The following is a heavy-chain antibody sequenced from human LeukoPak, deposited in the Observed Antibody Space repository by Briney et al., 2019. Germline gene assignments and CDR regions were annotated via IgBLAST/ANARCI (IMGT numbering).Heavy chain of an antibody. CDR3: ARDMYGDYEDYFDY. CDR1: GGSISSYY. CDR2: IYYSGST. Sequence: SETLSLTCTVSGGSISSYYWSWIRQPPGKGLELIGYIYYSGSTNYNPSLKSRVTISVDTSKNQFSLKLSSVTAADTAVYYCARDMYGDYEDYFDYWGQGTLVTVSS. D-gene: IGHD4-17*01. J-gene: IGHJ4*02. V-gene: IGHV4-59*01.